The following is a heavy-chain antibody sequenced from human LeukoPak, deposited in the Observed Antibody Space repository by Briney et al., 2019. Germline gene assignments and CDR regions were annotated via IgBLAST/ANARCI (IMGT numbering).Heavy chain of an antibody. V-gene: IGHV3-30*18. D-gene: IGHD2-2*01. CDR2: ISYDGSNK. CDR1: GFSFSTYA. Sequence: GGSLRPSCTASGFSFSTYAMHWVRQAPGKGLEWVAVISYDGSNKYYVDAVKGRFTISRDNSKNTLYLQMNSLRADDTSVYYCAKAGCSSTTCYANSWGQGNLVTVSS. CDR3: AKAGCSSTTCYANS. J-gene: IGHJ4*02.